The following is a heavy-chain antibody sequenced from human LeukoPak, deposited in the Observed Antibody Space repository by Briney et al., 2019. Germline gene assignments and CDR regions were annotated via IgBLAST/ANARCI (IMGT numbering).Heavy chain of an antibody. Sequence: GGSLRLSCAASGFTFSTYWMTWVRQAPGKGLEWVANIKQDGSEKNYVDSVMGRFTISRDNAKNSLYLQMNTLSADDTAVYFCAGGISMVRGADYWGQGTLVTVSS. CDR3: AGGISMVRGADY. J-gene: IGHJ4*02. CDR2: IKQDGSEK. V-gene: IGHV3-7*04. CDR1: GFTFSTYW. D-gene: IGHD3-10*01.